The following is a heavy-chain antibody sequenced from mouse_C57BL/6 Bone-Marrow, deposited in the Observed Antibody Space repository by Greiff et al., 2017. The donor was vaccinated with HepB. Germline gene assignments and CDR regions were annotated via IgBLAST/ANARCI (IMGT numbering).Heavy chain of an antibody. J-gene: IGHJ2*01. CDR1: GFTFSDFY. CDR3: ARDAFDGYYDY. CDR2: SRNKANDYTT. D-gene: IGHD2-3*01. Sequence: EVKVVDSGGGLVQSGRSLRLSCATSGFTFSDFYMEWVRQAPGKGLEWIAASRNKANDYTTEYSASVKGRFIVSRDTSQSILYLQMNALRAEDTAIYYCARDAFDGYYDYWGQGTTLTVSS. V-gene: IGHV7-1*01.